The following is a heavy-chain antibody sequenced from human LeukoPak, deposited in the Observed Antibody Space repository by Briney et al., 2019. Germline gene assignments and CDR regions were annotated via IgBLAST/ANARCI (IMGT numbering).Heavy chain of an antibody. Sequence: GGSLRLSCAASGFTFDDYGMSWVRQAPGKGLEWVSGINWNGGSTGYADSVKGRFTISRDNSRNTLYLQMNSLRAEDTAVYYCAKECITMIVGSTEGAFDIWGQGTMVTVSS. CDR2: INWNGGST. CDR1: GFTFDDYG. CDR3: AKECITMIVGSTEGAFDI. J-gene: IGHJ3*02. D-gene: IGHD3-22*01. V-gene: IGHV3-20*04.